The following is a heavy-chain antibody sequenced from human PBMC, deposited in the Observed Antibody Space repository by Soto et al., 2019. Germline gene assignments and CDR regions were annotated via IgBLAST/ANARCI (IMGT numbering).Heavy chain of an antibody. D-gene: IGHD6-19*01. CDR2: INPNSGGT. Sequence: ASVKVSCKASGYTFSGFYMHWVRQAPGQGLEWMGWINPNSGGTKSAEKFQGRVTMTRDTSISTAYMELSRLTSDDTAVYYCASAAVTGTAGPDFWGQGTQVTVSS. V-gene: IGHV1-2*02. CDR3: ASAAVTGTAGPDF. J-gene: IGHJ4*02. CDR1: GYTFSGFY.